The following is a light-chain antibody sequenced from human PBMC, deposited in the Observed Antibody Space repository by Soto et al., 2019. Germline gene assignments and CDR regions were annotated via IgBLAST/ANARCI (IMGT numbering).Light chain of an antibody. Sequence: EIVLTQSPGTLSLSPGERATLSCRASQSVSSSYLAWYQQKPGQAPRLLIYGASSRATGIPDRFSGSGSGTDLTLTVGRQKPEDFAVIRSHQYGSSPTCTFGQVTQLEI. V-gene: IGKV3-20*01. CDR2: GAS. CDR1: QSVSSSY. J-gene: IGKJ2*02. CDR3: HQYGSSPTCT.